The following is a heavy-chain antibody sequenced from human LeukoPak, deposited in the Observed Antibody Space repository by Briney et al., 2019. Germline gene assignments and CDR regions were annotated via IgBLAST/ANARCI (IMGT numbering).Heavy chain of an antibody. J-gene: IGHJ5*02. V-gene: IGHV3-13*01. CDR2: IGTAGDT. D-gene: IGHD1-14*01. CDR3: ARGGATGWFDP. CDR1: GFTFSSYD. Sequence: GGSLRLSCAASGFTFSSYDMHWVRQATGKGLEWVSAIGTAGDTYYPGSVKGRFTISRENAKNSLYLQMNSLRAGDTAVYYCARGGATGWFDPWGQGTLVTVSS.